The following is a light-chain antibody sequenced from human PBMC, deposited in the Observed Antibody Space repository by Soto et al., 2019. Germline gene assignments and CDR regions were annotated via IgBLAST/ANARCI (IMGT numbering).Light chain of an antibody. J-gene: IGLJ2*01. CDR3: RSYAGSNNFVI. CDR2: EVS. CDR1: SSDVGGYKY. Sequence: QSALTQPPSASGSPGQSVTISCTGTSSDVGGYKYVSWYQQHPGKAPKLMIYEVSERPSGVPDRFSGSKSGNTASLTVSGLQAEDEADYYCRSYAGSNNFVIFGGGTKLTVL. V-gene: IGLV2-8*01.